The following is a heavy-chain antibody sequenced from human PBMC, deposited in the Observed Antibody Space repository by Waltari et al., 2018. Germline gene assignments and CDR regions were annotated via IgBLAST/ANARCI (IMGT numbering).Heavy chain of an antibody. V-gene: IGHV4-4*02. J-gene: IGHJ4*02. CDR2: VQRSGRT. CDR3: ARDRGRGIYLDS. CDR1: GDSMSSTDW. D-gene: IGHD1-1*01. Sequence: QLQLQESGPGLMKPSGTLSLTCAVSGDSMSSTDWWSWVRQSPGKGLEWIGQVQRSGRTNYNPSFASRVTISIDTSTNHFSLKVTSATAADTAVYFCARDRGRGIYLDSWGQGTLVTVSP.